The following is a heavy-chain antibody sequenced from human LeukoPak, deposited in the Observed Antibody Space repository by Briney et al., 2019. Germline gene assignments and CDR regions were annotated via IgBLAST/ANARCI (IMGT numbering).Heavy chain of an antibody. Sequence: GGSLRLSCAASGFSLSGYWTHWVRQAPGKGLVWVSRISPDGSDTTYADSVKGRFTISRDNSKNTLYLQMNSLRDEDAAVYQCTRVQAGRSGHMDVWGRGTTVTVSS. J-gene: IGHJ6*02. CDR3: TRVQAGRSGHMDV. CDR1: GFSLSGYW. V-gene: IGHV3-74*01. D-gene: IGHD2-8*02. CDR2: ISPDGSDT.